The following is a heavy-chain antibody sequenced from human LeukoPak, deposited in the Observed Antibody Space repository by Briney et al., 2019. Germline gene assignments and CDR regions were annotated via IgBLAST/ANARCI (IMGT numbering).Heavy chain of an antibody. D-gene: IGHD3-3*01. V-gene: IGHV1-18*01. CDR1: RFTHSTYG. J-gene: IGHJ3*02. CDR2: ISAYNGNT. Sequence: GASVKDSCIASRFTHSTYGIRCLRQAPGQGLEWMGWISAYNGNTNYAQKLQGRVTMTTDTSTSTAYMELRSLRSDDTAVYYCARVQGRDFCSGYCAAFDIWGQGTMVTVSS. CDR3: ARVQGRDFCSGYCAAFDI.